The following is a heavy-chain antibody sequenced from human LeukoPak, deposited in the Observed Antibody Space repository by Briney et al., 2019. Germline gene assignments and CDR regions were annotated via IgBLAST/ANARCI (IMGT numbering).Heavy chain of an antibody. Sequence: GGSLRLSCAASGFTFSSYAMHWVRQAPGKGLEWVAVISYDGSNKYADSVKGRFTISRDNSKNTLYLQMNSLRAEDTAVYYCAKPGWLLTSAADYWGQGAHVTVSS. CDR1: GFTFSSYA. J-gene: IGHJ4*02. D-gene: IGHD3-22*01. V-gene: IGHV3-30-3*02. CDR3: AKPGWLLTSAADY. CDR2: ISYDGSNK.